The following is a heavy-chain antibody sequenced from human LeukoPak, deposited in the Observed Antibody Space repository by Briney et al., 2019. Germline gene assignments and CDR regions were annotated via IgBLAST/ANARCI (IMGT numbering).Heavy chain of an antibody. Sequence: ASVKVSCKASGYTFTSYSINWLRQAPGQGLEWMGWISTYNGNSNYAQKLQGRVTMTTDTSTSTAYMELRSLRSDDTAMYYCAKDRWRDGSSSFDNWGQGTLVTVSS. CDR2: ISTYNGNS. CDR3: AKDRWRDGSSSFDN. CDR1: GYTFTSYS. D-gene: IGHD6-6*01. V-gene: IGHV1-18*01. J-gene: IGHJ4*02.